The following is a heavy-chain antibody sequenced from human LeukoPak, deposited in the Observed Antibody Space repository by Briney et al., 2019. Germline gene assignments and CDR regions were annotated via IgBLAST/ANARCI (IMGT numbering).Heavy chain of an antibody. CDR2: FHYSGST. CDR3: ARDKYDYGDYPPDY. J-gene: IGHJ4*02. Sequence: SETLSLTCTVSGYSISSAYYWGWIRQSPGKGLEWIGSFHYSGSTSYNPSLKSRVTISVDSSKDQFSLKLSSVTAADTAVYYCARDKYDYGDYPPDYWGQGTLVTVSS. CDR1: GYSISSAYY. V-gene: IGHV4-38-2*02. D-gene: IGHD4-17*01.